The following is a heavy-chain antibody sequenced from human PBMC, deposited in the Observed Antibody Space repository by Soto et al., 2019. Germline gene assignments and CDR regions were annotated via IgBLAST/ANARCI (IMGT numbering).Heavy chain of an antibody. CDR1: GFTFSSYA. V-gene: IGHV3-23*01. Sequence: EVQLLESGGALLQPGGSLRLSCAASGFTFSSYAMNWVRQTPGKGLQWVSAISGSGENTYYADSVKGRFTISRDNSKNSLYIHANGLTVEDTAMYYCAKEPTAVDPRDLFGGNPPADYWGQGTLVTVSS. CDR3: AKEPTAVDPRDLFGGNPPADY. D-gene: IGHD2-15*01. CDR2: ISGSGENT. J-gene: IGHJ4*02.